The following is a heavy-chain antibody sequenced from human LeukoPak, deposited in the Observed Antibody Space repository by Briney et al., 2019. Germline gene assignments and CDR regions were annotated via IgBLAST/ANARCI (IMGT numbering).Heavy chain of an antibody. CDR3: ARDGNLDY. J-gene: IGHJ4*02. CDR2: ISPNSGDT. CDR1: GYSFTGYY. V-gene: IGHV1-2*02. Sequence: ASVKVSCKASGYSFTGYYMHWVRQAPGQGLEWMGWISPNSGDTNYAQRFQGRVTMTRDTSISTAYMEVSGLRSDDTAVYYCARDGNLDYWGQGTLVTVSS.